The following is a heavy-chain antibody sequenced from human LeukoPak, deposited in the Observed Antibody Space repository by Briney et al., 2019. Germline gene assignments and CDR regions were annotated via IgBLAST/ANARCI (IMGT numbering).Heavy chain of an antibody. CDR2: IYYSGST. J-gene: IGHJ5*02. CDR3: ARDARGSGTWSWFDP. V-gene: IGHV4-59*02. D-gene: IGHD3-10*01. Sequence: SETLSLTCTVPGGSVSSFYWSWIRQPPGKGLEWIGFIYYSGSTNYNPSLKSRVTISVDTSKNQFSLKLSSVTAADTAVYYCARDARGSGTWSWFDPWGQGTLVTVSS. CDR1: GGSVSSFY.